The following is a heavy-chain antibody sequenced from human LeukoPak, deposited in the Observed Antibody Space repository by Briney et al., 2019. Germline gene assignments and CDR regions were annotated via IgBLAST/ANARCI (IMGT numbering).Heavy chain of an antibody. CDR1: GGSFSSYY. Sequence: PSETLSLTCAVYGGSFSSYYWSWIRQPPGKGLEWIGYIYYSGSTNYNPSLKSRVTISVDTSKNQFSLKLSSVTAADTAVYYCAREGGDYDRAFDYWGQGTLVTVSS. D-gene: IGHD4-17*01. CDR3: AREGGDYDRAFDY. CDR2: IYYSGST. V-gene: IGHV4-59*01. J-gene: IGHJ4*02.